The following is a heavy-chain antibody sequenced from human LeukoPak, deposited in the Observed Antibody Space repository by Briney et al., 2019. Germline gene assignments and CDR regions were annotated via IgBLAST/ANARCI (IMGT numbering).Heavy chain of an antibody. CDR3: ATYRWYSDY. D-gene: IGHD1-1*01. V-gene: IGHV3-15*01. CDR2: IKSKSDGETA. J-gene: IGHJ4*02. CDR1: GTTFSNAW. Sequence: GGSLRLSCAASGTTFSNAWMSWVRQAPGKGLEWVGRIKSKSDGETADYAAPVKGRFTISRDDSKNTLYLQMNSLKTEDTAIYYCATYRWYSDYWGQGVLVTVSS.